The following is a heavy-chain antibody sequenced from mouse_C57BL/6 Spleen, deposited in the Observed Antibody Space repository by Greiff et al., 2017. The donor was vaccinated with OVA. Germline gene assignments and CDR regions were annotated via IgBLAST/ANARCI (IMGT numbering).Heavy chain of an antibody. CDR3: ARYVDYYGSRGYFDV. D-gene: IGHD1-1*01. CDR1: GYTFTSYW. CDR2: IDPNSGGT. J-gene: IGHJ1*03. Sequence: VQLQQPGAELVKPGASVKLSCKASGYTFTSYWMHWVKQRPGRGLEWIGRIDPNSGGTKYNEKFKSKATLTVDKPSSTAYMQLSSLTSEDSAVYYCARYVDYYGSRGYFDVWGTGTTVTVSS. V-gene: IGHV1-72*01.